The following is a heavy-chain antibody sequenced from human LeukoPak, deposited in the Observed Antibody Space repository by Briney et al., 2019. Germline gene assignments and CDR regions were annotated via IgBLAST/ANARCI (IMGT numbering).Heavy chain of an antibody. CDR3: ARGSVSWFDP. J-gene: IGHJ5*02. Sequence: SETLSLTYTVSGGSISSYYWSWIRQPPGKGLEWIGYIYYSGSTNYNPSLKSRVTISVDTSKNQFSLKLSSVTAADTAVYYCARGSVSWFDPWGQGTLVTVSS. V-gene: IGHV4-59*01. D-gene: IGHD1-26*01. CDR2: IYYSGST. CDR1: GGSISSYY.